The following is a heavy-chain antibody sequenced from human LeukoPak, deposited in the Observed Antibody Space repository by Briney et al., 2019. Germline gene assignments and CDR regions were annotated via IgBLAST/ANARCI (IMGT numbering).Heavy chain of an antibody. CDR1: GGSISSYY. V-gene: IGHV4-59*08. CDR3: ARRSFGSASPLRMDV. Sequence: SETLCLTCTVSGGSISSYYWTWIRQPPGKGLEWIANIYYSGSTSYNTSLKNRLTISGDRSKNQFSLKLSSVTAADTAVYYCARRSFGSASPLRMDVWGQGTTVTVSS. CDR2: IYYSGST. J-gene: IGHJ6*02. D-gene: IGHD3-10*01.